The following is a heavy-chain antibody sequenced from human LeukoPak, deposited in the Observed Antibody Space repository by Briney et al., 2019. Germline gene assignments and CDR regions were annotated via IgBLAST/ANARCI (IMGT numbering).Heavy chain of an antibody. D-gene: IGHD1-1*01. CDR2: IRFDGSDK. V-gene: IGHV3-30*02. CDR3: ATGHGRTDYYYYMDV. Sequence: PGGSLRLSCAASGFTVSSNYMSWVRQAPGKGLEWVAFIRFDGSDKFYADSVKGRFTISRDNSKNTLYLQMNSLRAEDTAVYYCATGHGRTDYYYYMDVWGKGTTVTVSS. J-gene: IGHJ6*03. CDR1: GFTVSSNY.